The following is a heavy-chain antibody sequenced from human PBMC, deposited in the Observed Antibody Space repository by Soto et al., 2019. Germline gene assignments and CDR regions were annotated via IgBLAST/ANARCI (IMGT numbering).Heavy chain of an antibody. D-gene: IGHD2-21*02. CDR1: GGTFSSNT. CDR3: VSKAACSGDCYAFDY. J-gene: IGHJ4*02. V-gene: IGHV1-69*06. CDR2: IIPLFGTA. Sequence: QVQLVQSGAEVKKPGSSVKISCRASGGTFSSNTINWVRQAAGQGLEWMGGIIPLFGTANYAEKFQGRITITADKSTKTEYMALKSLRSDDTAVYYCVSKAACSGDCYAFDYRGQGTLVTVSS.